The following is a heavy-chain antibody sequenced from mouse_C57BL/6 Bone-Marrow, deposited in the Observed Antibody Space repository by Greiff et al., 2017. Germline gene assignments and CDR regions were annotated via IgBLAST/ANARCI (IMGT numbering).Heavy chain of an antibody. D-gene: IGHD1-1*01. J-gene: IGHJ3*01. V-gene: IGHV5-17*01. CDR1: GFTFSDYG. CDR2: ISSGSSTI. CDR3: ARPYYYGSQAWFAY. Sequence: EVKLEESGGGLVKPGGSLKLSCAASGFTFSDYGMHWVRQAPEKGLEWVAYISSGSSTIYYADTVKGRFTISRDNAKNTLFLQMTSLRSEDTAMYYCARPYYYGSQAWFAYWGQGTLVTVSA.